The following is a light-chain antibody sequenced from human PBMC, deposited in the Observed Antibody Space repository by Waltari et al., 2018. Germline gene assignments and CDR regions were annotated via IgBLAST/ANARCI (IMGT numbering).Light chain of an antibody. V-gene: IGKV3D-15*01. J-gene: IGKJ1*01. Sequence: EIVMTQSPATLSLSPGESATLSCRASQSLRNTFAWFQQKPGQPPRLLIYGTSTRATGIPARFSGSGSGTDFSLTISSLQPEDFATYYCQQYDSWPWTFGQGTRVE. CDR1: QSLRNT. CDR3: QQYDSWPWT. CDR2: GTS.